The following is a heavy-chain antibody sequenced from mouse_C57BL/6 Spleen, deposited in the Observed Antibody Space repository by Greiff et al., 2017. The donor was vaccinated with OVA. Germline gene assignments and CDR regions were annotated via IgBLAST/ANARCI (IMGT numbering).Heavy chain of an antibody. CDR1: GFNIKDDY. CDR3: TTYYYGSSERYFDV. CDR2: IDPENGDT. Sequence: VQLQQSGAELVRPGASVKLSCTASGFNIKDDYMHWVKQSPEQGLEWIGWIDPENGDTEYASKFQGKATITADTSSNTAYLQLSSLTSEDTAVYYCTTYYYGSSERYFDVWGTGTTVTVSS. D-gene: IGHD1-1*01. J-gene: IGHJ1*03. V-gene: IGHV14-4*01.